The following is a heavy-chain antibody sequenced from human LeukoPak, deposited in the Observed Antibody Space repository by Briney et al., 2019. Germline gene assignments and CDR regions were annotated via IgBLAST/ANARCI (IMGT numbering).Heavy chain of an antibody. CDR2: IRSKANSYAT. V-gene: IGHV3-73*01. CDR3: TRLSTAVSTKDDY. Sequence: GGSLRLSCAASGFTFSGSAMHWVRQASGKGLEWVGRIRSKANSYATAYAASVKGRFTISRDDSKSTAYLQMNSLKTEDTAAYYCTRLSTAVSTKDDYWGQGTLVTVSS. J-gene: IGHJ4*02. CDR1: GFTFSGSA. D-gene: IGHD5/OR15-5a*01.